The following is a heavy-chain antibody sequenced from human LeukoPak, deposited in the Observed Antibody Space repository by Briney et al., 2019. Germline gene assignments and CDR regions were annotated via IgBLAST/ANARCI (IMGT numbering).Heavy chain of an antibody. CDR2: IIPILGIA. CDR1: GGTFSSYA. Sequence: GSSVKVSCKASGGTFSSYAISWVRQAPGQGLEWMGRIIPILGIANYAQKFQGRVTITADKSTSTAYMELSSLRSEDTAVYYCAELRYLDGRFDLWGRGTLVTVSS. V-gene: IGHV1-69*04. D-gene: IGHD3-9*01. J-gene: IGHJ2*01. CDR3: AELRYLDGRFDL.